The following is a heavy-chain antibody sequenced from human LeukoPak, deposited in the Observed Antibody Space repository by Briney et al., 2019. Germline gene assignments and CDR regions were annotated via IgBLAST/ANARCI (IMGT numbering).Heavy chain of an antibody. CDR1: GFTFHDYA. CDR3: ARVSGYSTGWSSFDY. CDR2: ICWYSGTV. V-gene: IGHV3-9*01. D-gene: IGHD6-19*01. J-gene: IGHJ4*02. Sequence: GGSLRLSCAASGFTFHDYAMHWVRQAPRKGLEWVSGICWYSGTVGYAESVKGRFTISRDNAKNSLYPHMNSLRSEDTALYYCARVSGYSTGWSSFDYWGQGALVIVSS.